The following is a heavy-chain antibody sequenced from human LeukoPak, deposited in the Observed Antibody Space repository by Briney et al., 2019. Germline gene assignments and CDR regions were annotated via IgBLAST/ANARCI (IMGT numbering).Heavy chain of an antibody. D-gene: IGHD1-14*01. CDR3: VKDNPLDY. Sequence: GGSLRLSCGASGFTFSNYGMLWVRQAPGKGLDWVAFIRYDRNNKLYADSVKGRFTISRDNSKNTLYLHINSLRAEDTAVYYCVKDNPLDYWGQGTLVIVSS. CDR1: GFTFSNYG. J-gene: IGHJ4*02. CDR2: IRYDRNNK. V-gene: IGHV3-30*02.